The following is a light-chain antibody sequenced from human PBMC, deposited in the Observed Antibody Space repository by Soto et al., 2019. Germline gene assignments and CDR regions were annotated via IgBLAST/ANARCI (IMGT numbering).Light chain of an antibody. CDR1: QSILYSSNNKNY. J-gene: IGKJ1*01. V-gene: IGKV4-1*01. Sequence: DIVMTQFPDSLAVSLGERATINCKSSQSILYSSNNKNYLAWYQQKPGQPPKLLIYWASTRESGVPDRFSGSGSGTDFTLTISSLQAEDVAVYYCQEYYSTFTWTFGQGTKVEIK. CDR2: WAS. CDR3: QEYYSTFTWT.